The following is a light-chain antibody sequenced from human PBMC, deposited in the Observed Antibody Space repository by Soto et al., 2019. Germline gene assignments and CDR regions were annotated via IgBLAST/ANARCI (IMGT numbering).Light chain of an antibody. V-gene: IGKV1-39*01. J-gene: IGKJ2*01. Sequence: DIQMTQSPSSLSASVGERVTITCRASQSISSYLNWYQQKPGKAPKLLIYAASSLQSGVPSRFSGSGSGTDFTLTISSLQPEDFATYYCQQSYSTPYTFGQGTKLVIK. CDR3: QQSYSTPYT. CDR2: AAS. CDR1: QSISSY.